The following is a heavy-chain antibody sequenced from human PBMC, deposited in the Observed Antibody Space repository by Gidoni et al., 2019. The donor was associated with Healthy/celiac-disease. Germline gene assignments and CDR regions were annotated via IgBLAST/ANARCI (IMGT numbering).Heavy chain of an antibody. Sequence: AGFTFSSYSMNWVRQAPVKGLEGVSSISSSSSYIYSADSVNGRFTISRDNAKNSLYLQMNSLSAEDTAVYYCARGNWDIVVVPAAISVWGQGTLVTVSS. D-gene: IGHD2-2*02. J-gene: IGHJ4*02. CDR3: ARGNWDIVVVPAAISV. CDR2: ISSSSSYI. V-gene: IGHV3-21*01. CDR1: GFTFSSYS.